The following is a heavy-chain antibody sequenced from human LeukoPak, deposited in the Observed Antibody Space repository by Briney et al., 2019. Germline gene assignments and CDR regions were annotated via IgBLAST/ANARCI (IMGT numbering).Heavy chain of an antibody. J-gene: IGHJ4*02. V-gene: IGHV4-59*12. Sequence: SETLSLTCPVSGGSISSYYWSWIRQPPGKGLEWIGYIYYSGSTNYNPSLKSRVTISVDTSKNQFSLKLSSVTAADTAVYYCARAGGSGYYGLDYWGQGTLVTVSS. CDR3: ARAGGSGYYGLDY. CDR2: IYYSGST. D-gene: IGHD3-22*01. CDR1: GGSISSYY.